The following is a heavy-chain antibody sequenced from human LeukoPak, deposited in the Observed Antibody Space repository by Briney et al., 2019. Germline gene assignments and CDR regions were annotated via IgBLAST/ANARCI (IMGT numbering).Heavy chain of an antibody. Sequence: GSLRLSSAASGLTFSSYGMSWVRQAPGKGLEWVSGIRGGGGSTYYADSVKGRFSISRDNAKNSLYLQMNSLRAEDTAVYYCARDSGTTGEVKFDPWGQGTLVTVSS. CDR2: IRGGGGST. D-gene: IGHD3-10*01. V-gene: IGHV3-23*01. J-gene: IGHJ5*02. CDR3: ARDSGTTGEVKFDP. CDR1: GLTFSSYG.